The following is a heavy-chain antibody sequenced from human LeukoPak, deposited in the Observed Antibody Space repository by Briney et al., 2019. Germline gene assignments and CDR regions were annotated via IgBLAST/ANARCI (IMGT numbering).Heavy chain of an antibody. V-gene: IGHV3-21*01. J-gene: IGHJ4*02. D-gene: IGHD5-12*01. Sequence: GGSPRLSCAASGFTFSSYSMNWVRQAPGKGLEWVSSISSSSSYIYYADSVKGRFTISRDNAKNSLYLQMNSLRAEDTAVYYCAKGEGILATEDYWGQGTLVTVSS. CDR3: AKGEGILATEDY. CDR2: ISSSSSYI. CDR1: GFTFSSYS.